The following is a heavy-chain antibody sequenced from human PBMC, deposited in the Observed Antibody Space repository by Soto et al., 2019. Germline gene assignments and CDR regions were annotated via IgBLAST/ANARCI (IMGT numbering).Heavy chain of an antibody. J-gene: IGHJ4*02. CDR2: ISGSGGST. Sequence: EVQLLESGGGLVQPGGSLRLSCAASGFTFSSYAMRWVRQAPVKGLEWVSAISGSGGSTYYADSVKGRFTISRDNSNNTLYLQMNSLRAEDTAVYYCARRRSGSYYDYWGQGTLVTVSS. V-gene: IGHV3-23*01. CDR3: ARRRSGSYYDY. D-gene: IGHD1-26*01. CDR1: GFTFSSYA.